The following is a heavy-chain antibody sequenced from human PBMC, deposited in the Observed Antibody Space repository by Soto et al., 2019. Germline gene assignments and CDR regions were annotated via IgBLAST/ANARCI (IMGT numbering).Heavy chain of an antibody. Sequence: QITLKASGPTLVKPTETLTLTCTFSGFSLSTCGVGVAWIRQPPGRALAWLALIYWDDYRRYNPSLKRRLTINMRTSKDHVVLTMTNMDPVDTGTYYCAHRVIWRPSDWTLGWYDPWGQGTPVIVDS. D-gene: IGHD3-9*01. J-gene: IGHJ5*02. CDR3: AHRVIWRPSDWTLGWYDP. CDR2: IYWDDYR. V-gene: IGHV2-5*02. CDR1: GFSLSTCGVG.